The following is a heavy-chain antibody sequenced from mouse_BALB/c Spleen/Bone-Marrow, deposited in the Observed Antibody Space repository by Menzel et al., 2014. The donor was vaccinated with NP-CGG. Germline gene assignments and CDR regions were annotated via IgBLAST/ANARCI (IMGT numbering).Heavy chain of an antibody. CDR3: VRREYDNYGGITY. CDR1: GFTFNTYA. J-gene: IGHJ3*01. D-gene: IGHD2-1*01. V-gene: IGHV10-1*02. Sequence: VQLKGSSGGLVQPKGSLKLSCAASGFTFNTYAMNWVRQAPGKGLEWVARIRSKSNNYATYYADSVKDRFTISRDDSQSMLYLQMNNLKTEDTAMYYCVRREYDNYGGITYRAQGTLVTVSA. CDR2: IRSKSNNYAT.